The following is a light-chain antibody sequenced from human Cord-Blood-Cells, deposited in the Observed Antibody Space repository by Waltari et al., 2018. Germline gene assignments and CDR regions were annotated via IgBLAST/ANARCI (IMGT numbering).Light chain of an antibody. CDR2: DVS. J-gene: IGLJ2*01. CDR3: SSYTSSSNVV. V-gene: IGLV2-14*01. CDR1: SSDVGGYNY. Sequence: QSALTQPASVSGSPGQSTTISCTGTSSDVGGYNYVSWYQQHPGKAPKLMIYDVSNRPSGVSNRFSGSKSGNTASLTISGLQAEDEDDYYCSSYTSSSNVVFGGGTKLTVL.